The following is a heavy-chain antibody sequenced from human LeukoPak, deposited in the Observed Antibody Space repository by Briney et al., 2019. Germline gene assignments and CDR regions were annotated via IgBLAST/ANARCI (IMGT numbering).Heavy chain of an antibody. D-gene: IGHD1-14*01. CDR3: ARDEGRPTGFDY. J-gene: IGHJ4*02. CDR1: GGSFSGYY. Sequence: SETLSLTCAVYGGSFSGYYWSWIRQPPGKGLEWIGEINHSGSTNYNPSLKSRVTMSVDTSKNQFSLKLSSVTAADTAVYYCARDEGRPTGFDYWGQGTLVTVSS. CDR2: INHSGST. V-gene: IGHV4-34*01.